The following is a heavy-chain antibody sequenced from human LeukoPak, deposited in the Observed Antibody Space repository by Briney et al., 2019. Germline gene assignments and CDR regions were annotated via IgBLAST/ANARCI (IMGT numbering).Heavy chain of an antibody. CDR3: VKDGDYYGSGKSFAAFDN. CDR2: ISREGGSI. J-gene: IGHJ3*02. V-gene: IGHV3-43D*03. D-gene: IGHD3-10*01. CDR1: GFIFDDSA. Sequence: PGGSLRLSCAASGFIFDDSAMHWVRQAPGKGLEWVSLISREGGSIYYADSVRGRFTISRDNSKDSLHLQMNSLRVEDTALYYCVKDGDYYGSGKSFAAFDNWGQGTMVTVSS.